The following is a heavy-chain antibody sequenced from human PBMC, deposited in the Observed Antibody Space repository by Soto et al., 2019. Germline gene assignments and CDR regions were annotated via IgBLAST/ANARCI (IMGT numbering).Heavy chain of an antibody. CDR1: GFNFSDVW. D-gene: IGHD3-3*01. CDR2: IKNTADGGAT. J-gene: IGHJ4*02. CDR3: TLRSFLEH. Sequence: GGSLRLSCAGSGFNFSDVWMNWVRQAPGKGLEWIARIKNTADGGATDYASSVQGRFVVSRDDSRKVFYLQMNNLNSADTAIYYCTLRSFLEHWGQGALVTVPS. V-gene: IGHV3-15*01.